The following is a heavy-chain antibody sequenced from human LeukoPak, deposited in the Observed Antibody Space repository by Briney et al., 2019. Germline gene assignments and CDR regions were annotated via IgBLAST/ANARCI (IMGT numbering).Heavy chain of an antibody. J-gene: IGHJ4*02. CDR2: IKEDGSEK. D-gene: IGHD3-10*01. Sequence: TGGSLRLSCAASGFTFDTYWLHWVRQSPGKGLEWVAAIKEDGSEKYYVDSVKGRFTISRDKAKNSLHLQMNSLTAEDTAVYYCARNAEVGSSFDYWGQGTLVTVSS. CDR3: ARNAEVGSSFDY. V-gene: IGHV3-7*01. CDR1: GFTFDTYW.